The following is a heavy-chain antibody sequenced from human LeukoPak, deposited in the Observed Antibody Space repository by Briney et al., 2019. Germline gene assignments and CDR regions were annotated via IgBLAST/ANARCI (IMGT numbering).Heavy chain of an antibody. Sequence: GGSLRLSCAASGFTFSSYWMSWVRQAPGKGLEWVGYINEDGSEKYYVDSAKGRFTISRDNAKNLLYLQMNSLRAEDTAVYYCARHLPYSSSWYSSLDYWGQGTLVTVSS. CDR1: GFTFSSYW. D-gene: IGHD6-13*01. J-gene: IGHJ4*02. CDR2: INEDGSEK. CDR3: ARHLPYSSSWYSSLDY. V-gene: IGHV3-7*03.